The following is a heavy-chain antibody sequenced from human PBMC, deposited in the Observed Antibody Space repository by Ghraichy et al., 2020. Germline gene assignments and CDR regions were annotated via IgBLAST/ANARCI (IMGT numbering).Heavy chain of an antibody. D-gene: IGHD3-10*01. Sequence: GGSLRLSCTASGFTFSRYAMNWVRQAPGKGLDWVSAIIGSGDITYYADSVKGRFFMSRDNSQNTLHLQMNSLRAEDTATYYCANDPDFTYYYGNLFNYWGQGALVTVSA. CDR1: GFTFSRYA. J-gene: IGHJ4*02. V-gene: IGHV3-23*01. CDR3: ANDPDFTYYYGNLFNY. CDR2: IIGSGDIT.